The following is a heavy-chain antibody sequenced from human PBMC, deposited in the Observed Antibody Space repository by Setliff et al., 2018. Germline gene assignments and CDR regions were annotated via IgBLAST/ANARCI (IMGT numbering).Heavy chain of an antibody. CDR1: GYTFTGYY. CDR2: INPNSGGT. CDR3: ARSRDGGNSSGYSGAFDI. D-gene: IGHD3-22*01. Sequence: ASVKVSCKASGYTFTGYYMHWVRQAPGQGLEWMGWINPNSGGTNYAQKFQGWVTMTRDTSISTAYMELSRMRSDDTAVYYCARSRDGGNSSGYSGAFDIWGQGTMVTVSS. V-gene: IGHV1-2*04. J-gene: IGHJ3*02.